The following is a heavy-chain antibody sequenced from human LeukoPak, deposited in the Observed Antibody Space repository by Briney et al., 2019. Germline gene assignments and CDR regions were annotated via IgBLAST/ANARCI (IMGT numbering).Heavy chain of an antibody. CDR1: GGVFTTYA. V-gene: IGHV1-69*13. J-gene: IGHJ5*02. D-gene: IGHD3-9*01. CDR3: AREHPPPTYDILTGYPYNWFDP. Sequence: GASVKVSCKASGGVFTTYAISWVRQAPGQGLEWMGGIIPFLGTTNYAQKFQGRVTITADEPSRTAYMELTYLRSDDTAVYYCAREHPPPTYDILTGYPYNWFDPWGQGTLVTVSS. CDR2: IIPFLGTT.